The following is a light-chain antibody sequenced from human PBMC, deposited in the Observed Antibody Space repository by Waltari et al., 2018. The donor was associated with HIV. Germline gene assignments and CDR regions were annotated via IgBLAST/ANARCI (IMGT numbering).Light chain of an antibody. CDR2: DVT. Sequence: QSALTQPPSASGSPGQSVTISCTGTSSDVGAYNYVSWFQQHPGKAPKLMIHDVTKRPSGVPDRFSGSKSGNTASLTVSGLQAEDEADYYCASHAGSKDVFGGGTRLTVL. V-gene: IGLV2-8*01. CDR1: SSDVGAYNY. CDR3: ASHAGSKDV. J-gene: IGLJ2*01.